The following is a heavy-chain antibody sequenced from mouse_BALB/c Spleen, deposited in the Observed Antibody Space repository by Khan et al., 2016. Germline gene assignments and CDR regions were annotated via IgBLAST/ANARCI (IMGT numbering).Heavy chain of an antibody. Sequence: QIQLVQSGPELKTPGKTAKISCKASGYTFTKYGMNWVKQAPGQGLKGMGWINTYRGESTYADDFKGRFAFSLETSANTAYLQFNNPKNEDMATYVWARYRYYYGRSMYFDVRGAGATVTVSS. D-gene: IGHD1-1*01. CDR1: GYTFTKYG. V-gene: IGHV9-1*02. CDR3: ARYRYYYGRSMYFDV. CDR2: INTYRGES. J-gene: IGHJ1*01.